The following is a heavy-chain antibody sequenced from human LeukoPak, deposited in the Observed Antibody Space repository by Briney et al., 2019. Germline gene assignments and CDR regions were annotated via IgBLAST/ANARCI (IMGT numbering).Heavy chain of an antibody. V-gene: IGHV4-39*07. Sequence: SETLSLTCTVSGGSISSSNYYWGWIRQPPGKGLEWIGSIYYSGSTYYDPSLKSRVTISVDTSKNQFSLKLSSVTAADTAVYYCARDGSGWEGYFDYWGQGALVTVSS. CDR1: GGSISSSNYY. CDR2: IYYSGST. CDR3: ARDGSGWEGYFDY. J-gene: IGHJ4*02. D-gene: IGHD6-19*01.